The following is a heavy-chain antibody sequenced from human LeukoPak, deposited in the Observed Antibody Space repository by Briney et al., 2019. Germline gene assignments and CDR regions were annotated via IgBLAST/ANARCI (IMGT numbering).Heavy chain of an antibody. CDR1: GYTFTSYG. Sequence: ASVKVSCKASGYTFTSYGISWVRQAPGQGLEWMGWFSAYNGNTNYAQKLQGRVTMTTDTSTSTAYMELRSLRSDDTAVYYCARFSGWDIVVVPAADLFDYWGQGTLVTVSS. D-gene: IGHD2-2*01. J-gene: IGHJ4*02. CDR3: ARFSGWDIVVVPAADLFDY. V-gene: IGHV1-18*04. CDR2: FSAYNGNT.